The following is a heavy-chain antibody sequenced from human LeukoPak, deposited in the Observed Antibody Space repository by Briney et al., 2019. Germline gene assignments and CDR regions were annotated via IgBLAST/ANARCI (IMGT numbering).Heavy chain of an antibody. CDR1: GFTFSSYW. Sequence: PGGSLRLSCAASGFTFSSYWMSWVRQAPGKGLEWVANIKQDGSEKHYVDSVKGRFTISRDNAKNSLYLQLNSLRVEDTAVYYCASLSYYDFWSGRGEFDYWGQGTLVTVSS. V-gene: IGHV3-7*01. J-gene: IGHJ4*02. D-gene: IGHD3-3*01. CDR3: ASLSYYDFWSGRGEFDY. CDR2: IKQDGSEK.